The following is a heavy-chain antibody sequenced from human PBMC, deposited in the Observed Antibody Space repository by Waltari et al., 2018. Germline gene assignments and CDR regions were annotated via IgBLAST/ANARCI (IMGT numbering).Heavy chain of an antibody. CDR3: ARGIRLGGVTDY. J-gene: IGHJ4*02. CDR2: INSDGSST. Sequence: EVQLVESGGGLVQPGGSLRLSCAASGFTFRSSWMHWARQAPGKGLVWVSRINSDGSSTSYADSVKGRFTNSRDNAKNTRYLQMNSLRAEDTAVYYCARGIRLGGVTDYWGQGTLVTVSS. D-gene: IGHD3-16*01. V-gene: IGHV3-74*01. CDR1: GFTFRSSW.